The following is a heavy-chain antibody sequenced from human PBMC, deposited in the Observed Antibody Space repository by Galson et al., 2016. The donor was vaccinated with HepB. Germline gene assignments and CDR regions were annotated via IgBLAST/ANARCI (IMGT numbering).Heavy chain of an antibody. V-gene: IGHV1-18*01. D-gene: IGHD2-21*01. Sequence: SVKVSCKASGYTFTSYGMSWVRQAPGQGLEWMGWISPYDGDRNYAQKLRGRLTMTTDTSTSTVYMELRSLKSDDTAVYYCARDYEYCGGDCYEGCFDPWGQGTLVIVSS. CDR3: ARDYEYCGGDCYEGCFDP. CDR1: GYTFTSYG. CDR2: ISPYDGDR. J-gene: IGHJ5*02.